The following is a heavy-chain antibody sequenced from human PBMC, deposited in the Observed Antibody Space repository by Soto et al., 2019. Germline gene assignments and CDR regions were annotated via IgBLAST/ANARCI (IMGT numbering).Heavy chain of an antibody. CDR3: TRDPETYYDFWSGYPTSYAYYYYGMDV. CDR1: GFTFGDYA. Sequence: GGSLRLSCTASGFTFGDYAMSWVRQAPGKGLEWVGFIRSKAYGGTTEYAASVKGRFTISRDDSKSIAYLQMNGLKTEDTAVYYCTRDPETYYDFWSGYPTSYAYYYYGMDVWGQGTTVTVSS. D-gene: IGHD3-3*01. J-gene: IGHJ6*02. V-gene: IGHV3-49*04. CDR2: IRSKAYGGTT.